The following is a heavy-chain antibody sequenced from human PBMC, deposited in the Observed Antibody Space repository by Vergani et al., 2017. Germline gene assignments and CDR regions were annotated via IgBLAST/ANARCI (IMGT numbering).Heavy chain of an antibody. CDR1: GGTFSSYA. J-gene: IGHJ5*02. Sequence: QVQLVQSGAEVKKPGSSVKVSCKASGGTFSSYAISWVRQAPGQGLEWMGGIIPIFGTANYAQKVQGRVTITADESTSTAYMELSSLRSEDTAVYYCARDAVYGDYVGNWFDPWGQGTLVTVSS. D-gene: IGHD4-17*01. V-gene: IGHV1-69*01. CDR3: ARDAVYGDYVGNWFDP. CDR2: IIPIFGTA.